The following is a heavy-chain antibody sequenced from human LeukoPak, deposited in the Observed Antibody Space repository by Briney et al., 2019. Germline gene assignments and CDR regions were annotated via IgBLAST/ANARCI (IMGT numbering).Heavy chain of an antibody. CDR3: ARARIAAAGTGAFDV. CDR2: FSATDGSA. CDR1: GFSVSNYG. Sequence: GSLRLSCAASGFSVSNYGMTWVRQAPGKGLEWVSAFSATDGSAQYAESVKGQFTISRDNSKNSLYLQLNSLWDDDTAVYYCARARIAAAGTGAFDVWGQGTMVTVSS. J-gene: IGHJ3*01. V-gene: IGHV3-23*01. D-gene: IGHD6-13*01.